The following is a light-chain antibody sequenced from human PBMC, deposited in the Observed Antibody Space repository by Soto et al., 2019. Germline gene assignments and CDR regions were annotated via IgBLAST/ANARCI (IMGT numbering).Light chain of an antibody. CDR1: QTISSW. CDR2: AAS. CDR3: QQSYSSPPT. Sequence: DIQLTQSPSTLSGSVGDRVTITCRASQTISSWLAWYQQKPGKPPKILIFAASSLQSGVPSRFSGSRSGPDFTLPISSLQPEDFETYYCQQSYSSPPTFGQGTKVDIK. V-gene: IGKV1-39*01. J-gene: IGKJ1*01.